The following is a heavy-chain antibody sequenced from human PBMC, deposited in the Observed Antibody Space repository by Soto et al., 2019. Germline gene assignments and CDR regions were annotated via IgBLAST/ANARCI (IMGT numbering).Heavy chain of an antibody. J-gene: IGHJ6*02. CDR1: GFTFSGYG. CDR3: AKDSSSWYPNYYYYYGMDV. Sequence: PGGSLRLSCAASGFTFSGYGMHWVRQAPGKGLEWVAVISYDGSNKYYADSVKGRFTISRDNSKNTLYLQMNSLRAEDTAVYYCAKDSSSWYPNYYYYYGMDVWGQGTTVTVSS. D-gene: IGHD6-13*01. V-gene: IGHV3-30*18. CDR2: ISYDGSNK.